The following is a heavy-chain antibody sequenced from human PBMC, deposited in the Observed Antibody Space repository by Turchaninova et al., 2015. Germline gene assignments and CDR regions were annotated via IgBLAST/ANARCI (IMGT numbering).Heavy chain of an antibody. CDR1: GSSFTSYW. J-gene: IGHJ3*02. CDR3: ARPNYYGSGIGPDAFDI. CDR2: IYPGDSHT. D-gene: IGHD3-10*01. Sequence: EVQLVQSGSEVKTPGESLKSTCKGSGSSFTSYWIGWGRQMPGKGLEWMGIIYPGDSHTRYSPSFQGQVTISADKSISTAYLQWSSLKASDTAMYYCARPNYYGSGIGPDAFDIWGQGTMVTVSS. V-gene: IGHV5-51*03.